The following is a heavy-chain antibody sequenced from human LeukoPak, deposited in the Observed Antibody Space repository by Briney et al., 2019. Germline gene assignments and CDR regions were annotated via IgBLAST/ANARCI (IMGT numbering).Heavy chain of an antibody. J-gene: IGHJ3*02. D-gene: IGHD3-22*01. V-gene: IGHV3-23*01. Sequence: GGSLRLSCAASGFTFSSYAMSWVRQAPGKGLEWVSAISGSGGSTYYADSVKGRFTISRDNSKNTLYLQMNSLRVEDTAVYYCAKEVYYFDTSGLYSFAFDIWGQGTMVTVPS. CDR2: ISGSGGST. CDR3: AKEVYYFDTSGLYSFAFDI. CDR1: GFTFSSYA.